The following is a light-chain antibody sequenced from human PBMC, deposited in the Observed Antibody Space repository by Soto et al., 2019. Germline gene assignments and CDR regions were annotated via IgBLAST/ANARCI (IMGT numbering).Light chain of an antibody. CDR1: ETVSSY. Sequence: DIVLTQSPVTLSLSPVYRSTLSCRASETVSSYLLWYQQKPGQDPRLLIYDASERATGIPDRFSGSGSETDFTLTISSLEPEDLGVYYCLHRMNWPLTFGQGTRLEIK. V-gene: IGKV3-11*01. CDR3: LHRMNWPLT. CDR2: DAS. J-gene: IGKJ5*01.